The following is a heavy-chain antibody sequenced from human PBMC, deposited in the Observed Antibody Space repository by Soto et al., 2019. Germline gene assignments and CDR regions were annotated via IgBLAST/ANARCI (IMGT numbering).Heavy chain of an antibody. CDR3: AREGDYWTWLEP. V-gene: IGHV4-31*03. J-gene: IGHJ5*02. D-gene: IGHD4-17*01. CDR1: GESIATGAFY. CDR2: IFYAGDT. Sequence: SETLSLTCTVSGESIATGAFYWSWIRLQSGKGPEWIGSIFYAGDTYYNPSLKSRVEISLDGSQNQFSLNLRSVTAADTAVYYCAREGDYWTWLEPWGPGTLFTVSS.